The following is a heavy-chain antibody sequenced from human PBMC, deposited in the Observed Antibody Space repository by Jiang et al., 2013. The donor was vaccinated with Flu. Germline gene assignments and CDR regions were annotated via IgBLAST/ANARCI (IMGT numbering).Heavy chain of an antibody. CDR3: ARDPRLAGTGGSAFDI. CDR2: ISAYNGNT. V-gene: IGHV1-18*01. CDR1: GYTFTSYG. J-gene: IGHJ3*02. Sequence: SGAEVKKPGASVKVSCKASGYTFTSYGISWVRQAPGQGLEWMGWISAYNGNTNYAQKLQGRVTMTTDTSTSTAYMELRSLRSDDTAVYYCARDPRLAGTGGSAFDIWGQGTMVTVSS. D-gene: IGHD6-19*01.